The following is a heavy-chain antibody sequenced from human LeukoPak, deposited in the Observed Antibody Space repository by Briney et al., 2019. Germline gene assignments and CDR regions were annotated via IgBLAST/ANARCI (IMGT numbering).Heavy chain of an antibody. V-gene: IGHV3-48*04. J-gene: IGHJ6*03. CDR3: ARAITDYGDYVDPYYYYMDV. CDR2: ISSSGSTI. D-gene: IGHD4-17*01. CDR1: GFTFSSYA. Sequence: GGSLRLSCAASGFTFSSYAMSWVRQAPGKGLEWVSYISSSGSTIYYADSVKGRFTISRDNAKNSLYLQMNSLRAEDTAVYYCARAITDYGDYVDPYYYYMDVWGKGTTVTVSS.